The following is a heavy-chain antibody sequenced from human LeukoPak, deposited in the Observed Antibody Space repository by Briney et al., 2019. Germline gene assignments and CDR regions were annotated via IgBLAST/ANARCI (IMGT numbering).Heavy chain of an antibody. CDR1: GFTFSNAW. CDR3: TTPDRYSSSWYRGDALDI. CDR2: IKSKTDGGTI. J-gene: IGHJ3*02. Sequence: GGSLRLSCAASGFTFSNAWMSWVRQAPGKGLEWVGRIKSKTDGGTIDYAAPVKGRFTISRDDSKTTLYLQMNSLKTEDTAVYYCTTPDRYSSSWYRGDALDIWGQGTMVTVSS. D-gene: IGHD6-13*01. V-gene: IGHV3-15*01.